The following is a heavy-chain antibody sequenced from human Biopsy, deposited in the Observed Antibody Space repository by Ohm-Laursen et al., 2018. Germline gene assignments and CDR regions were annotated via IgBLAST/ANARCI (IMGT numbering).Heavy chain of an antibody. D-gene: IGHD3-22*01. CDR2: INAKTGDT. J-gene: IGHJ5*02. CDR3: TRGGYYYDSLAYYYWFDP. Sequence: ASVKVSCKFSGYTFTGYHVHWVRQAPGQGLEWMGWINAKTGDTNYAQKFQGRVTMTRDTSISTAYVDLSSLRSDDTAVYYCTRGGYYYDSLAYYYWFDPWGQGTLVTVSS. CDR1: GYTFTGYH. V-gene: IGHV1-2*02.